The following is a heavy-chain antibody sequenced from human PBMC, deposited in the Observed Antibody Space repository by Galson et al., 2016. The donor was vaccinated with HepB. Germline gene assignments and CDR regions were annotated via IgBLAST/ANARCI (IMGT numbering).Heavy chain of an antibody. CDR1: EFTFNNYG. CDR3: ARSNLGSGSHAYCYGMDV. CDR2: ISYDGNNK. J-gene: IGHJ6*02. Sequence: SLRLSCAASEFTFNNYGMHWVRQVPGKGLEWVAVISYDGNNKFYADSVKGRFTISRDNSKNTMSLQMNSLGAEDTALYYCARSNLGSGSHAYCYGMDVWGQGTSVTVSS. V-gene: IGHV3-30*03. D-gene: IGHD3-10*01.